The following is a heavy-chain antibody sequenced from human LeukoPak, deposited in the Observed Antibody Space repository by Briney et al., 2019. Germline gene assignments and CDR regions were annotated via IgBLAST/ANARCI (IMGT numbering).Heavy chain of an antibody. Sequence: PSETLSLTCTVSGGSISSGDYYWSWIRKPPGKGLGWIAYMYYSGSTYYNPSLKSRVTMSADTSKNQLSLKLSSVTAADTAVYYCARPYYYDSRIDPWGQGILVTVSS. CDR1: GGSISSGDYY. D-gene: IGHD3-22*01. V-gene: IGHV4-30-4*01. CDR2: MYYSGST. J-gene: IGHJ5*02. CDR3: ARPYYYDSRIDP.